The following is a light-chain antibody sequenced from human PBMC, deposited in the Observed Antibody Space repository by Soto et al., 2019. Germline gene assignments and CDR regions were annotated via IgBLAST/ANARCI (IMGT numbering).Light chain of an antibody. CDR3: QQYGNSPFS. V-gene: IGKV3-20*01. Sequence: EIVLTQSPGTLSLSPGERATLSCRASQSVSDNYLAWHQQRPGQAPRLLIFDASTRATGIPDRFSGSGSGTDFTLTISRLEPEDFAVYYCQQYGNSPFSFGPGTKVDVK. J-gene: IGKJ3*01. CDR2: DAS. CDR1: QSVSDNY.